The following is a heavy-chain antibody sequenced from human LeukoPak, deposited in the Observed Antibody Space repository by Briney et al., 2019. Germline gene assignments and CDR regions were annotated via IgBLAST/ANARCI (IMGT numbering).Heavy chain of an antibody. J-gene: IGHJ4*02. CDR2: ICYSGST. CDR1: GGSISSYY. Sequence: SETLSLTCTVSGGSISSYYWSWIRQPPGKGLEWIGYICYSGSTNYNTSLKSRVTISVDTSKNQFSLRLSSVTAADTALYYCARHAAFADYQSHLSHFDYWGQGTLVTVSS. D-gene: IGHD4/OR15-4a*01. CDR3: ARHAAFADYQSHLSHFDY. V-gene: IGHV4-59*08.